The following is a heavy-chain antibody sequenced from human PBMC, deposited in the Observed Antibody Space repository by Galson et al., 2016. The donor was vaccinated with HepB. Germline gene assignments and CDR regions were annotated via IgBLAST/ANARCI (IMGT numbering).Heavy chain of an antibody. CDR1: GFTFGRYA. Sequence: SLRLSCAASGFTFGRYAMSWVRQAPGKGLEWVSAISGDGGSTYYAGSVQCRFTSSRDRSTNTMYLQMNSLRTDDTAVYYCARFTQEWLDRVYYFDYWGQGTLVTVSS. D-gene: IGHD6-19*01. CDR2: ISGDGGST. V-gene: IGHV3-23*01. CDR3: ARFTQEWLDRVYYFDY. J-gene: IGHJ4*02.